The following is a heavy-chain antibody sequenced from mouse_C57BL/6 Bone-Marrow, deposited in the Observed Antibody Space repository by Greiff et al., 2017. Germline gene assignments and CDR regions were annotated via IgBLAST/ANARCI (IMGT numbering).Heavy chain of an antibody. V-gene: IGHV1-82*01. CDR1: GYAFSSSW. CDR2: LYPGDGAT. D-gene: IGHD1-1*01. CDR3: LQRLTTVDYFDY. Sequence: QVQLQQSGPELVKPGASVKISCKASGYAFSSSWMNWVKQRPGKGLEWIGRLYPGDGATNYNGKFKGKATLTADKSSSTAYMQLSSLTSEDSAVYCCLQRLTTVDYFDYWGQGTTLTVSS. J-gene: IGHJ2*01.